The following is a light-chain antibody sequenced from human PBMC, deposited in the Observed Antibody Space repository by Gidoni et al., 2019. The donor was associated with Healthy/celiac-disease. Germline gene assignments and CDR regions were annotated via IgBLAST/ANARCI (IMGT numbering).Light chain of an antibody. Sequence: IQMTQSPSSLSASVGDRVTITCRASQSISSYLNWYQQKPGKAPKLLIYAASSLQSGVPSRFSGSGSGTDFTLTSSSLQPEDVATYYCQQSYSTWTFGQGTKVEIK. V-gene: IGKV1-39*01. CDR2: AAS. CDR1: QSISSY. CDR3: QQSYSTWT. J-gene: IGKJ1*01.